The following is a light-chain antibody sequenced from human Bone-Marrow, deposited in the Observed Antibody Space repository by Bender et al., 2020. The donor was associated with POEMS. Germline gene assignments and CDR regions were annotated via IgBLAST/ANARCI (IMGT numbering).Light chain of an antibody. CDR1: SSDVGNDDL. CDR3: CAYAGSHTYV. CDR2: DVT. J-gene: IGLJ1*01. Sequence: QSALTQPPSASGSPGQSITISCTGTSSDVGNDDLVSWYQQHPGKAPKLIIYDVTKRPSGVPDRFSGSESVNTASLTISGLQAEDEGDYYCCAYAGSHTYVFGTGTKVTVL. V-gene: IGLV2-11*01.